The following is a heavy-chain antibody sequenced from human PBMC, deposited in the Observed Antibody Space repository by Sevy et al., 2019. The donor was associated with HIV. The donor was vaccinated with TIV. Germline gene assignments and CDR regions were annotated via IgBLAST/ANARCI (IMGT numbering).Heavy chain of an antibody. CDR3: AADYSDYAYYYGMDV. D-gene: IGHD4-17*01. CDR2: INPNSGGT. CDR1: GYTFTGYY. V-gene: IGHV1-2*02. J-gene: IGHJ6*02. Sequence: ASVKVSCKASGYTFTGYYMHWVRQAPGQGLEWMGWINPNSGGTNYAQKFQGRVTMTRDTSISTAYMELSRLRSDDTAVYYCAADYSDYAYYYGMDVWGQGTTVTVSS.